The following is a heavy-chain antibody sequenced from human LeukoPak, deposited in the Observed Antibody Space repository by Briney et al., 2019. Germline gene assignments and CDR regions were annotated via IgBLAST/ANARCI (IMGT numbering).Heavy chain of an antibody. J-gene: IGHJ5*02. Sequence: SETPSLTCVIYGASFSDYYWSWIRQPPGKGLEWIGEIHHSVGTKYNPSLKSRVTISADTSKNQFSLNLSSVTAADTAVYYCAKNNWFDPWGQGTLVTVSS. CDR2: IHHSVGT. CDR1: GASFSDYY. CDR3: AKNNWFDP. V-gene: IGHV4-34*01.